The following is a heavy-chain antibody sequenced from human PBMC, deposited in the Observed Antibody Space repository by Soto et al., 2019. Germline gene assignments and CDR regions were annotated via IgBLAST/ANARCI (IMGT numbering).Heavy chain of an antibody. CDR1: GYTFTSYG. J-gene: IGHJ4*02. CDR2: ISAYNGNT. Sequence: ASVKVSCKASGYTFTSYGISWVRQAPGQGLEWMGWISAYNGNTNYAQKLQGRVTMTTDTSTSTAYMELRSLRSDDTAVYYCARDLLSHCSGGSCYSYFDYWGQGTLVTVSS. CDR3: ARDLLSHCSGGSCYSYFDY. D-gene: IGHD2-15*01. V-gene: IGHV1-18*01.